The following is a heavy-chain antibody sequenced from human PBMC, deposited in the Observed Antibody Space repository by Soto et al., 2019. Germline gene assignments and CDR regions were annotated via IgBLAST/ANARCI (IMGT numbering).Heavy chain of an antibody. D-gene: IGHD2-15*01. J-gene: IGHJ2*01. CDR2: IYYSGST. CDR3: ASQGVVVVAATWYFDL. V-gene: IGHV4-39*01. CDR1: GGSISSSSYY. Sequence: QLQLQESGPGLVKPSETLSLTCTVSGGSISSSSYYWGWIRQPPGKGLEWIGSIYYSGSTYYNPSLKSRVTLSVDTSKNQFSLKLSSVTAADTAVYYCASQGVVVVAATWYFDLWGRGTLVTVSS.